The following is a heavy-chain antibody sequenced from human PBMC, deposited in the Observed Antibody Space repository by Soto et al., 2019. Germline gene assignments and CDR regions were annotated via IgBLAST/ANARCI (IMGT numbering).Heavy chain of an antibody. CDR2: ISSSSSYI. CDR1: GFTFSSYS. CDR3: AREGYDSSGYPDAFDI. D-gene: IGHD3-22*01. J-gene: IGHJ3*02. Sequence: GGSLRLSCAASGFTFSSYSMNWVRQAPGKGLEWVSSISSSSSYIYYADSVKGRFTISRDNAKNSLYLQMNSLRAKDTAVYYCAREGYDSSGYPDAFDIWGQGIMVTVSS. V-gene: IGHV3-21*01.